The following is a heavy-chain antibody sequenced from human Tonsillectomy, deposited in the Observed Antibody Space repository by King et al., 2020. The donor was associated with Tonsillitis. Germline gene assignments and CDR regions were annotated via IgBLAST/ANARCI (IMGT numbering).Heavy chain of an antibody. CDR2: LIGSGCST. CDR1: GFTFSSYA. J-gene: IGHJ4*02. D-gene: IGHD2-2*01. CDR3: AKDLGYCSSTSCYSKFDY. V-gene: IGHV3-23*04. Sequence: VQLVESGGGLVQPGGSLRLSFAASGFTFSSYAMSWVIQAPGKGLEWVSDLIGSGCSTYYADSVQGRFTISRDNSKNTLFLQMNSLRAEDTAVYYGAKDLGYCSSTSCYSKFDYWGQGTLVTVSS.